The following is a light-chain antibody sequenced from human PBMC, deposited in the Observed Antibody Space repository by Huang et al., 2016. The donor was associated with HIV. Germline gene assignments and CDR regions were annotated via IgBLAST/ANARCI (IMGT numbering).Light chain of an antibody. CDR2: DAS. J-gene: IGKJ3*01. CDR1: QSVSSY. V-gene: IGKV3-11*01. Sequence: EIVLTQSPATLSLSPGDRATLSCRASQSVSSYLARYQQKPGPAPRLLIYDASNRATDIPARFSGSGSGTDFTLTISSLEPEDFAVYYCQQRSNWPPTFGPGTKVDIK. CDR3: QQRSNWPPT.